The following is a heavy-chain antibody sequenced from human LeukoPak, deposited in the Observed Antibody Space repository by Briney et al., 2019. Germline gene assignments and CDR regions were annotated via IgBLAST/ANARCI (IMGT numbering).Heavy chain of an antibody. CDR1: DFSVNNNY. CDR3: AGGSYYGSGGRPGYFDH. CDR2: MDTFGGI. J-gene: IGHJ4*02. V-gene: IGHV3-53*01. Sequence: GGSLRLSCAASDFSVNNNYMNWVRQAPGKGLEWVSLMDTFGGIYYRDSVKGRFTISRDISKNTLYLQMNPLSAEDTAIYYCAGGSYYGSGGRPGYFDHWGQGILVTVSS. D-gene: IGHD3-10*01.